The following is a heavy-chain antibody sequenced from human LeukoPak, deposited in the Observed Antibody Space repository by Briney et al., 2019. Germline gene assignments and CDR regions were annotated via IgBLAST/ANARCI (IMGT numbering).Heavy chain of an antibody. J-gene: IGHJ6*03. Sequence: ESGLTLVNPTQTLTLTCTFSGFSLSTSGVGVGWIRQPPGKALEWLAVVYWDDVKRYSPSLKSRFTIAKDTSKNQVVLTMTNMDPVDTATYYCARAWYNWNDYFYYMDVWGKGTTVTVSS. CDR3: ARAWYNWNDYFYYMDV. CDR2: VYWDDVK. V-gene: IGHV2-5*02. D-gene: IGHD1-1*01. CDR1: GFSLSTSGVG.